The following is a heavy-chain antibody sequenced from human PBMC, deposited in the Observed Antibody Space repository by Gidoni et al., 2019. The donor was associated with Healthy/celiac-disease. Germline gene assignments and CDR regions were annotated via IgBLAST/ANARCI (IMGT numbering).Heavy chain of an antibody. CDR2: ISYDGSNK. CDR1: GFTFSSYA. Sequence: QVQLVESGGGVVQPGRSLRLSCAASGFTFSSYAMHWVRQAPGKGLEWVAVISYDGSNKYYADSVKGRFTISRDNSKNTLYLQMNSLRAEDTAVYYCARDRGGLVAADYYYYGMDVWGQGTTVTVSS. V-gene: IGHV3-30-3*01. CDR3: ARDRGGLVAADYYYYGMDV. D-gene: IGHD2-15*01. J-gene: IGHJ6*02.